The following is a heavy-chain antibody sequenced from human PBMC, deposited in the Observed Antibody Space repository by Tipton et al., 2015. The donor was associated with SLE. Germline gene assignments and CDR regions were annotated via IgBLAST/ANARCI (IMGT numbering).Heavy chain of an antibody. Sequence: QVQLVQSGAEVKKSGASVKVSCKGSGYTFTSYNINWVRQATGQGLEWMGWMNPNSGNTGYAQKFQSRVTMTRNTSISTATMELSSLRSEDTAVYYCACGGRGGAVEPAAMKWWGQGTLVTVSS. CDR2: MNPNSGNT. CDR1: GYTFTSYN. J-gene: IGHJ4*02. V-gene: IGHV1-8*02. CDR3: ACGGRGGAVEPAAMKW. D-gene: IGHD2-2*01.